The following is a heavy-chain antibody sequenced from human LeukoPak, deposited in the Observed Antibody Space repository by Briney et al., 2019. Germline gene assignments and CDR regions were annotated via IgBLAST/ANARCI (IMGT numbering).Heavy chain of an antibody. Sequence: GGSLRLSCAASGFTVSSNYMSWVRQAPGKGLEWVSVIYSGGSTYYADSVKGRFTISRDNSKNTLYLQMNSLRAEDTAVYYCAKDWTSYDIVVVPAAMPPDYWGQGTLVTVSS. V-gene: IGHV3-66*01. CDR1: GFTVSSNY. D-gene: IGHD2-2*01. J-gene: IGHJ4*02. CDR3: AKDWTSYDIVVVPAAMPPDY. CDR2: IYSGGST.